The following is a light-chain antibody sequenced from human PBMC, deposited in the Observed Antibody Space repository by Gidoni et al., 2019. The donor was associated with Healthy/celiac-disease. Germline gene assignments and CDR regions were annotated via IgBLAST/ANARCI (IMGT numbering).Light chain of an antibody. CDR3: NSRDSSGNHLV. V-gene: IGLV3-19*01. CDR1: SLKTYY. J-gene: IGLJ2*01. CDR2: GKN. Sequence: SSELTQDPAVSVPLGRTVRITCQGDSLKTYYASWYQQKPGQAPVLVIYGKNNRPSGIPDRFSGSSSGNTASLTITGTQAEDEADYYCNSRDSSGNHLVFGGGTKLTVL.